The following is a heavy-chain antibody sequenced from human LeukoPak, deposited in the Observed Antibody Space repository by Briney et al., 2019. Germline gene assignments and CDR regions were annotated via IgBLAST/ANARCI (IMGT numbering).Heavy chain of an antibody. CDR3: ARQKRHLTGYYTGRGGYFDY. CDR2: SYYSGST. V-gene: IGHV4-59*08. J-gene: IGHJ4*02. D-gene: IGHD3-9*01. CDR1: GGSISSYY. Sequence: SETLSLTCTVSGGSISSYYWSWIRQPPGKGLEWIGYSYYSGSTNYNPSLKSRVTISVDTSKNQFSLKLSSVTAADTAVYYCARQKRHLTGYYTGRGGYFDYWGQGTLVTVSS.